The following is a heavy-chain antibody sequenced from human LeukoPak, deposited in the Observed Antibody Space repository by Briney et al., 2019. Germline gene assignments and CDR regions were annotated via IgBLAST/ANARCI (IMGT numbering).Heavy chain of an antibody. CDR2: MNPNSGNT. J-gene: IGHJ3*02. Sequence: ASVKVSCKASGYTFTSYDINWVRQATGQGLEWMGWMNPNSGNTGYAQKFQGRVTITRNTSISTAYMELSSLRSEDTAVYYCARGASIVVVPAADKGEAFDIWGQGTMVTVSS. V-gene: IGHV1-8*03. CDR1: GYTFTSYD. D-gene: IGHD2-2*01. CDR3: ARGASIVVVPAADKGEAFDI.